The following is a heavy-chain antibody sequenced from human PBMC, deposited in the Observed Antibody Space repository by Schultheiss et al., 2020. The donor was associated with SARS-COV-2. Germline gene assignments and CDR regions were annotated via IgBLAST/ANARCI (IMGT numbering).Heavy chain of an antibody. Sequence: SQTLSLTCSVSGGSISSYYWSWIRQHPGKGLEWIGYIYYSGSTYYNPSLKSRVTISVDTSKNQFSLKLSSVTAADTAVYYCARGRIVVPAAMRRSGNIDYWGQGTLVTVSS. J-gene: IGHJ4*02. CDR2: IYYSGST. CDR1: GGSISSYY. D-gene: IGHD2-2*01. CDR3: ARGRIVVPAAMRRSGNIDY. V-gene: IGHV4-59*01.